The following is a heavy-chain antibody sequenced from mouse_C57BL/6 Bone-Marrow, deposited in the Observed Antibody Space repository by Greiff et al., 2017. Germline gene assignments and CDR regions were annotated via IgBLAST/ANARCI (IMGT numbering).Heavy chain of an antibody. J-gene: IGHJ4*01. CDR3: ARREGYPYYAMDY. CDR1: GYTFTDHT. D-gene: IGHD2-2*01. V-gene: IGHV1-78*01. CDR2: IYPRDGST. Sequence: VQLQQSDAELVKPGASVKISCKVSGYTFTDHTIHWMKQRPEQGLEWIGYIYPRDGSTKYNEKFKGKATLTADKSSSTAYMQPNSLTSEDSAVYFCARREGYPYYAMDYWGQGTSVTVSS.